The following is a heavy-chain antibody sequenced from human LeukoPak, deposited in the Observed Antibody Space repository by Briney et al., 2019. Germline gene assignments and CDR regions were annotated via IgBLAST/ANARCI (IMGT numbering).Heavy chain of an antibody. D-gene: IGHD6-19*01. Sequence: ASVKVSCKASGYTFTSYGISWVGQAPGQGLEWMGWISAYNGKTNYAQKLQGKVTMTTDTSTSTAYMELRSLRSDDTAVYYCARDLEAVAGNGHWGQGTLVTVSS. CDR3: ARDLEAVAGNGH. J-gene: IGHJ4*02. CDR2: ISAYNGKT. V-gene: IGHV1-18*01. CDR1: GYTFTSYG.